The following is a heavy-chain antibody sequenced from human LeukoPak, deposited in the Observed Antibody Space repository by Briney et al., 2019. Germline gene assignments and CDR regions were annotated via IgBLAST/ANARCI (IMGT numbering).Heavy chain of an antibody. CDR2: ISGSGSST. CDR3: AKWVAARPALYFDY. Sequence: PGGSLRLSCAASGFTFSSYSMNWVRQAPGKGLEWVSTISGSGSSTYYVDSVKGRFTISRDNSKNTLYLQMNSLRAEDTAVYYCAKWVAARPALYFDYWGQGTLVTVSS. D-gene: IGHD6-6*01. CDR1: GFTFSSYS. V-gene: IGHV3-23*01. J-gene: IGHJ4*02.